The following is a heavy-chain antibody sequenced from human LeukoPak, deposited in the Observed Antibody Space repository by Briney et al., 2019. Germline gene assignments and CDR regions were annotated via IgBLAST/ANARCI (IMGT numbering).Heavy chain of an antibody. V-gene: IGHV3-30*18. J-gene: IGHJ4*02. CDR1: EFTFRSYD. CDR3: AKPQTHIVVVVAAITPEY. CDR2: ISYDGSNK. D-gene: IGHD2-15*01. Sequence: GGSLRLSCVASEFTFRSYDMHWVRQAPGKGLEWVAVISYDGSNKDYVDSVKGRFTISRDNSKNTLYLHMNSLRAEDTAIYYCAKPQTHIVVVVAAITPEYWGQGTLVTVSS.